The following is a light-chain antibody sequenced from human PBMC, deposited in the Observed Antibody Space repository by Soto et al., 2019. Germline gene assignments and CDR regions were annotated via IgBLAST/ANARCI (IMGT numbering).Light chain of an antibody. CDR3: SSYTSISTYV. CDR2: EVT. CDR1: SSDVGAYNY. Sequence: QSVLTQPASVSGSPGQSITISCTGTSSDVGAYNYVSWYQQHPGKAPKLMIYEVTNRPSGVSNRFSGSKSGYTASLTISGLQAEDEANYYCSSYTSISTYVFGTGTKLTVL. J-gene: IGLJ1*01. V-gene: IGLV2-14*01.